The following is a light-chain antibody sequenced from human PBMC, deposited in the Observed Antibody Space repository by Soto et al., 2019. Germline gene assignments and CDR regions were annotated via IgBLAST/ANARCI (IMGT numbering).Light chain of an antibody. CDR1: SSDVGGYNY. CDR2: DVS. Sequence: QSALTQPASVSGSPGQSITISCTGTSSDVGGYNYVSWYQQHPGKAPKLMIYDVSNRPSGVSNRFSGSKSGNPASLTISGLQAEDEADYYCSSYTSSTTLMVLGGAIQVTVL. J-gene: IGLJ2*01. V-gene: IGLV2-14*01. CDR3: SSYTSSTTLMV.